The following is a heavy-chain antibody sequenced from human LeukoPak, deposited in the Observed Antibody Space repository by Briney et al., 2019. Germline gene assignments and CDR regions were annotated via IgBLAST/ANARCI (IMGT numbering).Heavy chain of an antibody. V-gene: IGHV4-34*01. CDR1: GFTFSSYE. J-gene: IGHJ6*03. Sequence: GSLRLSCAASGFTFSSYEMNWVRQPPGKGLEWIGEINHSGSTNYNPSLKSRVTISVDTSKNQFSLKLSSVTAADTAVYYCASKSGSYPYYYYYMDVWGKGTTVTISS. CDR3: ASKSGSYPYYYYYMDV. D-gene: IGHD1-26*01. CDR2: INHSGST.